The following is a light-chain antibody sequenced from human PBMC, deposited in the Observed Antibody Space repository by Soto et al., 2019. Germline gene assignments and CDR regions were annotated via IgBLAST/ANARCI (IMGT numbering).Light chain of an antibody. CDR2: AAS. V-gene: IGKV3-20*01. J-gene: IGKJ2*01. Sequence: EIVLTQSPGTLTLSPGERATLSCRASQSVSDSYLAWYQQKPGQAPRLLIYAASSRATGIPDRFSGSGSETDFTLTISRLEPEHFAVYYCQQYGSSPRTFGQGTKLEI. CDR3: QQYGSSPRT. CDR1: QSVSDSY.